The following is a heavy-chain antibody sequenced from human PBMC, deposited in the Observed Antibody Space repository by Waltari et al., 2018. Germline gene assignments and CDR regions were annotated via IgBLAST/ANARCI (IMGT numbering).Heavy chain of an antibody. CDR3: AKDLNVLSYYYSMDV. J-gene: IGHJ6*03. CDR1: GFTFGSYG. CDR2: IWYDGSNN. V-gene: IGHV3-33*06. D-gene: IGHD3-16*01. Sequence: QVQLWEFGGGVVQPGRSLRLPCAASGFTFGSYGMHWGRPATGKGLEWVAVIWYDGSNNYYAASVKGRFTISRDNSKNTLYLQMNSLRAEDTAVYYCAKDLNVLSYYYSMDVWGKGTTVTVSS.